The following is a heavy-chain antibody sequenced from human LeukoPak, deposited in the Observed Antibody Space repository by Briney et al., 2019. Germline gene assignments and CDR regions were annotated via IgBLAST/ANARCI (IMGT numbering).Heavy chain of an antibody. D-gene: IGHD4-11*01. CDR1: GFTFSTYA. J-gene: IGHJ6*02. V-gene: IGHV3-64*01. Sequence: GGSLRLSCAASGFTFSTYARHWVRQAPGKGLEYVSGISSNGGSTYYANSLKGRFTISRDTSNNTLYLQMGSLRAVDMAVYYCARGATVPRGYYYGMDVWGQGTTVTVSS. CDR2: ISSNGGST. CDR3: ARGATVPRGYYYGMDV.